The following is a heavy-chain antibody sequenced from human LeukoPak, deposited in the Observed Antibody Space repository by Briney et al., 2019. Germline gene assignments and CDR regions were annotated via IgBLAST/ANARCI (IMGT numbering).Heavy chain of an antibody. Sequence: GGPLRLSCAASGFAFSSYSMNWVRQAPGKGLEWVSYITSSSSAIYYADSVKGRFTISRDNAKNSLYLQMNSLRAEDTAVYYCARKSGSSGYPFDYWGQGTVVTVSS. D-gene: IGHD3-22*01. CDR1: GFAFSSYS. J-gene: IGHJ4*02. V-gene: IGHV3-48*01. CDR2: ITSSSSAI. CDR3: ARKSGSSGYPFDY.